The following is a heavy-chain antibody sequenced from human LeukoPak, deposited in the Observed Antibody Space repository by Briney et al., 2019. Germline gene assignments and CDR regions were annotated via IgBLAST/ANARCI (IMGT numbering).Heavy chain of an antibody. Sequence: GSLRLSCAASGFTFSSYAMHWVRQAPGTGLEYVSAISSNGGSTYYANSVKGRFTISRDNSKNTLYLQMGSLRAEDMAVYYCARDGTSSGYYSVNWFDPWGQGTLVTVSS. J-gene: IGHJ5*02. CDR1: GFTFSSYA. V-gene: IGHV3-64*01. CDR3: ARDGTSSGYYSVNWFDP. D-gene: IGHD3-22*01. CDR2: ISSNGGST.